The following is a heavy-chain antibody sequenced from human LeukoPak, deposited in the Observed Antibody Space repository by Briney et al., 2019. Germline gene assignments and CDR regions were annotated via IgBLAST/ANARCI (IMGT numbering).Heavy chain of an antibody. D-gene: IGHD3-22*01. CDR2: ISDSGGRT. CDR3: AKRGVVIRVILVGFHKEAYYFDS. J-gene: IGHJ4*02. V-gene: IGHV3-23*01. CDR1: GITLSNYG. Sequence: PGGSLRLSCAVSGITLSNYGMSWVRQAPEKGLEWVAGISDSGGRTNYADSVKGRFTISRDNPKNTLYLQMNSLRAEDTAVYFCAKRGVVIRVILVGFHKEAYYFDSWAREPWSPSPQ.